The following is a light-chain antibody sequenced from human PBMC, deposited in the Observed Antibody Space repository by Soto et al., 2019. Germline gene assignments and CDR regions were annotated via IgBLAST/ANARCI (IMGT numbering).Light chain of an antibody. J-gene: IGLJ1*01. Sequence: QSVLTQPASVSGSPGQSITISCTGTRSDVGGFNSVSWYQLRPGTAHKLILYDVVDRPSGVFYRFSGSKSGNTASLTLSGLQAADEADYFCSSYTSTMTNVFGSGTKVTVL. V-gene: IGLV2-14*03. CDR3: SSYTSTMTNV. CDR1: RSDVGGFNS. CDR2: DVV.